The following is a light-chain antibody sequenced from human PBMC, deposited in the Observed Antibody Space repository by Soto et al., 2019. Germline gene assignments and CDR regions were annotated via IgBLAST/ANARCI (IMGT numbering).Light chain of an antibody. CDR2: GAS. J-gene: IGKJ4*01. Sequence: EIVLTQSPGTLSLSPGERATLSCKARQSVSSSYLAWYQQKPDQAPRLLIYGASSRATGIPDRFSGSGSGTGFTLTISRLEPEDFAVYYCQQYGSSLLTFGGGTKVDIK. V-gene: IGKV3-20*01. CDR3: QQYGSSLLT. CDR1: QSVSSSY.